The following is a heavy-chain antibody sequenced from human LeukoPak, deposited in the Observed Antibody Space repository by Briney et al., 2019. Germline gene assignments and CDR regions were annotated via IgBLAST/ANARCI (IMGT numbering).Heavy chain of an antibody. V-gene: IGHV3-30*04. CDR2: ISYDGSNK. J-gene: IGHJ4*02. D-gene: IGHD3-22*01. Sequence: GGSLRLSCAASGFTFSSYAMHWVRQAPGKGLEWVAVISYDGSNKYYADSVKGRFTISRDNSKNTLYLQMNSLRAEDTAVYYCARGMADMIVVVTDLDYWGQGTLVTVSS. CDR3: ARGMADMIVVVTDLDY. CDR1: GFTFSSYA.